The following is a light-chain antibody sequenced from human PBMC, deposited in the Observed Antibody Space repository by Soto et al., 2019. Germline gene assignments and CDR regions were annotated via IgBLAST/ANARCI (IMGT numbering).Light chain of an antibody. CDR2: DAS. CDR1: QTITDW. V-gene: IGKV1-5*01. J-gene: IGKJ1*01. Sequence: DIQMTQSPSTLSASVGDRVTITCRASQTITDWLAWYQQKPGKAPKLLIFDASSLESGVPSRFSGSGSGTEFTLTISSLQPDDFATYDCQQYKSYCPLAFGQGTKVEIK. CDR3: QQYKSYCPLA.